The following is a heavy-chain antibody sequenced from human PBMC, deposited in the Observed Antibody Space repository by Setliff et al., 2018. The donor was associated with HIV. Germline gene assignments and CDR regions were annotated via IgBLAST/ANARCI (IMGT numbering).Heavy chain of an antibody. CDR3: LRAASLRSPFDY. CDR1: GFTFSSYW. Sequence: GGSLRLACAASGFTFSSYWMHWVRQVPGKGLVWVSRINIDGRGAIYADTVMVRFTISRNNANNTLYLQMNNLRTEYTAIYDWLRAASLRSPFDYWGQGTLVTVSS. V-gene: IGHV3-74*01. D-gene: IGHD3-16*01. CDR2: INIDGRGA. J-gene: IGHJ4*02.